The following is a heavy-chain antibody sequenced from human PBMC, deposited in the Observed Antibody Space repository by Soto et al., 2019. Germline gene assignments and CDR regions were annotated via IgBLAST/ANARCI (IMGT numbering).Heavy chain of an antibody. J-gene: IGHJ4*02. CDR2: ISAHNGMT. CDR3: ARDGSYRYSD. Sequence: QVQLVQSGAEVKKPGASVKVSCKASGYSFTRFGIAWVRQAPGQGLEWMGWISAHNGMTHYAQQFQGRVTMPTDTSTGTAYMALRSLKSDDTAVYFCARDGSYRYSDWGQGTLVIVSS. V-gene: IGHV1-18*01. CDR1: GYSFTRFG. D-gene: IGHD3-16*02.